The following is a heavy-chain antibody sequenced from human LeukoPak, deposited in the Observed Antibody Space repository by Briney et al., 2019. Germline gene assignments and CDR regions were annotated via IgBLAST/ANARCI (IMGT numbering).Heavy chain of an antibody. J-gene: IGHJ5*02. CDR1: GGSISSSSYY. CDR3: ARLYLLSRRFDP. D-gene: IGHD2-2*01. CDR2: IYYSGST. Sequence: PSETLSLTCTVSGGSISSSSYYWGWIRQPPGKGLEWIGSIYYSGSTYYNPSLKSRVTISVDTSKNQFSLKLSSVTAADTAVCYCARLYLLSRRFDPWGQGTLVTVSS. V-gene: IGHV4-39*01.